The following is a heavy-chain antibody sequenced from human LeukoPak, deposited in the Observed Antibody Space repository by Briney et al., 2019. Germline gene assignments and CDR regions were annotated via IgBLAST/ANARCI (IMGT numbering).Heavy chain of an antibody. D-gene: IGHD3-10*01. CDR2: ISYDGSNK. J-gene: IGHJ3*02. Sequence: GGSLRLSCAASGFTFSSYAMHWVRQAPSKGLEWVAVISYDGSNKYYADSVKGRFTISRDNSKNTLYLQMNSLRAEDTAVYYCARGRFAFDIWGQGTMVTVSS. CDR3: ARGRFAFDI. CDR1: GFTFSSYA. V-gene: IGHV3-30*04.